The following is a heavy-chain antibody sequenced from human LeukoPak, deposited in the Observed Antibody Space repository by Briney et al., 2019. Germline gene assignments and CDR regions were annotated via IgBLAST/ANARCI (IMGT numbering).Heavy chain of an antibody. J-gene: IGHJ4*02. V-gene: IGHV3-64D*09. CDR1: RFTFSSSL. D-gene: IGHD3-16*01. CDR2: ISANGGST. Sequence: PGGSLRLSCSASRFTFSSSLMFWVRQAPGKGPEYVAAISANGGSTYHADTVYGRFTISRDNSKNTLYLQMSSLRAEDTAVYYCVKDNGQGGFGYWGRGTLVTVSS. CDR3: VKDNGQGGFGY.